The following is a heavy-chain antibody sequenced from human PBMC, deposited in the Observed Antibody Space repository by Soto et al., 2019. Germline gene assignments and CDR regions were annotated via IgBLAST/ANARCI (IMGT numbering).Heavy chain of an antibody. CDR2: ISGSGGST. D-gene: IGHD3-3*01. J-gene: IGHJ4*02. CDR1: GVTFSSFA. Sequence: GGSLRLSCVASGVTFSSFAMSWVRQAPGKGLDWVSTISGSGGSTYYADSVKGRLTISRDNSKNTLSLHINTLRAEDTAVYYCAKAETYDFWSGLHFDYWGQGTLVTVSS. V-gene: IGHV3-23*01. CDR3: AKAETYDFWSGLHFDY.